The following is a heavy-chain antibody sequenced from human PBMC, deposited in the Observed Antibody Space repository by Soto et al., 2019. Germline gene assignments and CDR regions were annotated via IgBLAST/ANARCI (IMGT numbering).Heavy chain of an antibody. CDR1: GFTFSSYA. V-gene: IGHV3-23*01. D-gene: IGHD1-26*01. J-gene: IGHJ4*02. Sequence: GGSLRLSCAASGFTFSSYAMSWVRQAPGKGLEWVSAISGSGGSTYYADSVKGRFTISRDNSKNTLYLQMNSLRAEDTAVYYCPTDRDTGRYFVPFGGDYSGPGTLVTVSS. CDR3: PTDRDTGRYFVPFGGDY. CDR2: ISGSGGST.